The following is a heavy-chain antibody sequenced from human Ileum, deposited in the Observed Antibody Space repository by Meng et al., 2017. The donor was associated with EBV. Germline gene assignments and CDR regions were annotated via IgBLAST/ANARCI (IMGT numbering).Heavy chain of an antibody. CDR3: AAHIGNNYGPYDY. Sequence: LVKRVRTLSPACAVSGGSISSSHWGRWVRHPPGKGLEWIGEIFHSGSTNYNPSLKSRVTVSVDKSKNQFSLNLNSVTAADTALYYCAAHIGNNYGPYDYWGQGTLVTVSS. J-gene: IGHJ4*02. CDR2: IFHSGST. V-gene: IGHV4-4*02. CDR1: GGSISSSHW. D-gene: IGHD5-18*01.